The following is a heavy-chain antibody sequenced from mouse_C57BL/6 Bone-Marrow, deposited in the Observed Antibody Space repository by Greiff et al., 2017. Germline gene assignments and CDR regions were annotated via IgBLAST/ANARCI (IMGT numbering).Heavy chain of an antibody. V-gene: IGHV1-62-2*01. CDR3: ARHEEEVSSCPAWFAY. Sequence: QVQLQQSGAELVKPGASVKLSCKASGYTFTEYTIHWVKQRSGQGLEWIGWFYPGSGSIKYNEKFKDKATLTADKSSSTVYMELSRLTSEGSAVYFCARHEEEVSSCPAWFAYWGQGTLVTVSA. CDR2: FYPGSGSI. CDR1: GYTFTEYT. J-gene: IGHJ3*01. D-gene: IGHD1-1*01.